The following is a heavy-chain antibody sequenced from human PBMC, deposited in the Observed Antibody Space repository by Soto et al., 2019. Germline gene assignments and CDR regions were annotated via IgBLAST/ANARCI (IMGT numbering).Heavy chain of an antibody. J-gene: IGHJ4*02. CDR3: ARDYEDIVVVTAIRSEFDY. CDR2: ISAYNGNT. Sequence: QVQLVQSGAEVKKPGASVKVSCKASGYTFTSYGISWVRQAPGQGLEWMGWISAYNGNTNYAQKHQGRVTMTTDTSTSTAYMELRSLRSDDTAVYYCARDYEDIVVVTAIRSEFDYWGQGTLVTVSS. D-gene: IGHD2-21*02. CDR1: GYTFTSYG. V-gene: IGHV1-18*01.